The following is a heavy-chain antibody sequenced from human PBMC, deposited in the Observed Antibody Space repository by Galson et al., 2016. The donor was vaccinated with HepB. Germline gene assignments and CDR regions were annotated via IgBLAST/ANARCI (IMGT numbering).Heavy chain of an antibody. J-gene: IGHJ5*02. V-gene: IGHV3-21*01. D-gene: IGHD3-10*01. Sequence: SLRLSCAVSGFTISNYGMNWVRQAPGKGLEWVSSFSSSGNYIYYADSVKGRFTISRDNARNSVSLQMNSLRVEDTAVYFCVRDQWFGEFFGWFDPWGQGTQVTVSS. CDR2: FSSSGNYI. CDR3: VRDQWFGEFFGWFDP. CDR1: GFTISNYG.